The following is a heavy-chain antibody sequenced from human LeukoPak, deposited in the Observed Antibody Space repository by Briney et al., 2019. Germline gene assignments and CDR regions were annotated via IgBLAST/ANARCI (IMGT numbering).Heavy chain of an antibody. J-gene: IGHJ3*01. V-gene: IGHV1-18*01. CDR3: ARDGIDSSWPHAFDV. CDR2: ISAYIVNT. Sequence: ASVKVSCKASGYTFTSYGISWVRQAPGQGLERMGWISAYIVNTNYAQKLQGRVTMTTDTSTSTAYMELRSLRSDDTAVYYCARDGIDSSWPHAFDVWGQGTMVTVSS. CDR1: GYTFTSYG. D-gene: IGHD6-13*01.